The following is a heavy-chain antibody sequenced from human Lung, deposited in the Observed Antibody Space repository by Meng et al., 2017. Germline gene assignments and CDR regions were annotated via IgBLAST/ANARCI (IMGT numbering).Heavy chain of an antibody. CDR2: ISYDGSNQ. Sequence: VDAGGGRVQTGRSLLLSLAASGFTFSINSMHWVPQAPGKGLEWVAAISYDGSNQHYADSVKGRFTISRDNSENTLYLQMNSLRAEDTAVYYCARNNYGDYYFDYWGQGTLVTVSS. CDR1: GFTFSINS. CDR3: ARNNYGDYYFDY. D-gene: IGHD4-17*01. V-gene: IGHV3-30*01. J-gene: IGHJ4*02.